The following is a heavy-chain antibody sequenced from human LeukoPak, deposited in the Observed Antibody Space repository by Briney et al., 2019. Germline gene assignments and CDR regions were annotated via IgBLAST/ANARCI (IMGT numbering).Heavy chain of an antibody. V-gene: IGHV3-20*04. CDR1: GFTFDDHG. CDR3: ARNAGSGFYYYFDS. CDR2: IKWNGAST. J-gene: IGHJ4*02. Sequence: GGSLRLPCAASGFTFDDHGMSWVRQAPGKGLEWVSGIKWNGASTGYADSVKGRFTISRDNAKNSLYLQMNSLRAEDTAFYYCARNAGSGFYYYFDSWGQGTLVTVSS. D-gene: IGHD3-22*01.